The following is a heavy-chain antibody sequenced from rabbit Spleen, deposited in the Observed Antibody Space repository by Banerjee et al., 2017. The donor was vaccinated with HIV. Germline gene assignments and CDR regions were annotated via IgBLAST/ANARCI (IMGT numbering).Heavy chain of an antibody. J-gene: IGHJ5*01. V-gene: IGHV1S45*01. D-gene: IGHD8-1*01. Sequence: QEQLVESGGDLVKPGASLTLTCTASGFSFSNRYYMCWVRQAPGKGLECIACIYAGSSGSTYYASWAKGRFTISKTSSTTVTLQMTSLTAADTATYFCARAPTGSSSYDWLDVWGPGTLVTVS. CDR2: IYAGSSGST. CDR1: GFSFSNRYY. CDR3: ARAPTGSSSYDWLDV.